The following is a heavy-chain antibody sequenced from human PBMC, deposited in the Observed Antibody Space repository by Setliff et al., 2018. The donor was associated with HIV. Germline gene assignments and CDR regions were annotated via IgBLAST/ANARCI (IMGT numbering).Heavy chain of an antibody. Sequence: SETLSLTCTVSGASISSYYWSWIRQPPGKTLEWIGYIYYSGSTYYNPSLKSRVTISVDTSKNQFYLRLSSVTAADTAVYYCARHGSNWFDPWGRGTQVTVSS. CDR2: IYYSGST. V-gene: IGHV4-59*04. CDR3: ARHGSNWFDP. D-gene: IGHD3-10*01. J-gene: IGHJ5*02. CDR1: GASISSYY.